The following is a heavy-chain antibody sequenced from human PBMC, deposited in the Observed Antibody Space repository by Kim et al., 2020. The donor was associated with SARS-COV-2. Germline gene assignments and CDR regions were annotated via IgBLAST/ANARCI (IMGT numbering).Heavy chain of an antibody. CDR2: INHSGST. V-gene: IGHV4-34*01. Sequence: SETLSLTCAVYGGSFSGYYWSWIRQPPGKGLEWIGEINHSGSTNYNPSLKSRVTISVDTSKNQFSLKLSSVTAADTAVYYCARGGHCSSTSCYLWYYGSGSTFDYWGQGTLVTVSS. J-gene: IGHJ4*02. CDR3: ARGGHCSSTSCYLWYYGSGSTFDY. CDR1: GGSFSGYY. D-gene: IGHD2-2*01.